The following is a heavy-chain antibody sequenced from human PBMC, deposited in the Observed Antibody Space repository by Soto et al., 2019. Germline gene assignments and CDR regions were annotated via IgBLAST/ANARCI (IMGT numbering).Heavy chain of an antibody. CDR2: IVPIYRTA. D-gene: IGHD6-13*01. Sequence: SVKISCKASGGTFSSYRINWVRQAPGQGLECVGGIVPIYRTADYAQKFHGRVTITADESARTSYMELRSLKSQDTAVYYCVRDSGATLSSSWGQGTLVTVSS. V-gene: IGHV1-69*13. J-gene: IGHJ4*02. CDR3: VRDSGATLSSS. CDR1: GGTFSSYR.